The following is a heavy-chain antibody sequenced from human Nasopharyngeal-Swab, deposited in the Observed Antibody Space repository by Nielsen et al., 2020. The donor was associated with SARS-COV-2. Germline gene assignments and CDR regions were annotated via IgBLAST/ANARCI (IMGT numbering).Heavy chain of an antibody. CDR2: INPSGGST. V-gene: IGHV1-46*01. J-gene: IGHJ6*02. D-gene: IGHD2-15*01. Sequence: ASVTVSCKASGYTFTSYYMHWVRQAPGQGLEWMGIINPSGGSTSYAQKFQGRVTMTRDTSTSTVYMELSSLRSEDTAVYYCAREGYCSGGSHLLCFYYGMDVWGQGTTVTVSS. CDR3: AREGYCSGGSHLLCFYYGMDV. CDR1: GYTFTSYY.